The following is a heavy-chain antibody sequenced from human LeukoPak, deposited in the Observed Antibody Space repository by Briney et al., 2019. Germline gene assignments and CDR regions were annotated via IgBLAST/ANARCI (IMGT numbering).Heavy chain of an antibody. V-gene: IGHV1-18*01. D-gene: IGHD3-16*01. CDR3: TRGSSISAQGDT. CDR2: ISAFNYII. CDR1: GYSFSHYG. J-gene: IGHJ4*02. Sequence: ASVKVSCKTSGYSFSHYGISWWRQAPRQGLEWVGWISAFNYIIEYAQKFQGRVTMTQDTATSTAYMELRSLTSDDTAVFYCTRGSSISAQGDTWGQGTLVSVSS.